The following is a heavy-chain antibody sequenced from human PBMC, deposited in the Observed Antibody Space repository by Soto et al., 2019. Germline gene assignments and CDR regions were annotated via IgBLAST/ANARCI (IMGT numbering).Heavy chain of an antibody. CDR3: ARVRGGAFDI. J-gene: IGHJ3*02. V-gene: IGHV4-59*01. Sequence: PSETLSLTCTVSGGSISSYYWSWIRQPPGKGLEWIGYIYYSGSTNYNPSLKSRVTISVDTSKNQFSLKLSSVTAADTAVYYCARVRGGAFDIWAQGTMVTVSS. CDR1: GGSISSYY. D-gene: IGHD3-10*01. CDR2: IYYSGST.